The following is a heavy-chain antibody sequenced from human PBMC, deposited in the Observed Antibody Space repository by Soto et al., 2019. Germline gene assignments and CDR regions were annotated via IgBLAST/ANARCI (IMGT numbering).Heavy chain of an antibody. CDR1: GFTFSDYY. Sequence: QVKLEESGGGLVKPGGSLRLSCAASGFTFSDYYMTWIRQAPGKGLEWVSYIGGSGSHIYYADSMKGRFTISRDNAKNALYLQMNSLRADDTAVYYCGRGGTSWSSRRDDYCGQVTLVSVSS. V-gene: IGHV3-11*01. CDR2: IGGSGSHI. D-gene: IGHD2-15*01. CDR3: GRGGTSWSSRRDDY. J-gene: IGHJ4*02.